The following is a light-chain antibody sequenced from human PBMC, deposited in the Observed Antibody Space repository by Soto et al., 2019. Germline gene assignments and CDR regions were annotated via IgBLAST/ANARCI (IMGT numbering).Light chain of an antibody. V-gene: IGKV1-5*03. CDR1: QSINTW. Sequence: DIQMTQSPSTLSASVGDRSIITCRASQSINTWLAWYQQKPGEAPKLLIYDGSTLERGVPSRFSGSGSGTEFTLTISRLQPDDFATFYCQQYKTYSLTFGQGTKVEVK. CDR2: DGS. J-gene: IGKJ1*01. CDR3: QQYKTYSLT.